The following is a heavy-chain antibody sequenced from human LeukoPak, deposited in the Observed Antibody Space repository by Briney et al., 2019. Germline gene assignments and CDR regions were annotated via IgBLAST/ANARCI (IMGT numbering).Heavy chain of an antibody. CDR2: IYHSGST. Sequence: PSETLSLTCTVSGYSISSGYYWGWIRQPPGKGLEWIGSIYHSGSTNYNPSLKSRVTISVDTSKNQFSLKLSSVTAADTAVYYCARRQQLSFDYWGQGTLVTVSS. J-gene: IGHJ4*02. CDR1: GYSISSGYY. D-gene: IGHD5-18*01. CDR3: ARRQQLSFDY. V-gene: IGHV4-38-2*02.